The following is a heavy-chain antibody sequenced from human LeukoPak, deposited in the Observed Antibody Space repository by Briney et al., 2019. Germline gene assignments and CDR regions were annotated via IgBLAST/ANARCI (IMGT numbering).Heavy chain of an antibody. CDR3: ASRRLTTLFDY. Sequence: PGGALRLSCAASAFTFSSYAMSWVRRAPGQALEWVSAISGSGGSTYYADSVKRRFTISRDNSKNTQYLQMNSLRAEDTAVYYCASRRLTTLFDYWGQGTLVTVSS. CDR1: AFTFSSYA. V-gene: IGHV3-23*01. D-gene: IGHD1-14*01. J-gene: IGHJ4*02. CDR2: ISGSGGST.